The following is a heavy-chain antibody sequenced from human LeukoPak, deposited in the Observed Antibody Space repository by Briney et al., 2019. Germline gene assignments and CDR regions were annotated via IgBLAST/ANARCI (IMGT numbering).Heavy chain of an antibody. J-gene: IGHJ6*03. CDR1: GYTITGYY. CDR2: IDPNYGGT. CDR3: ARGSKGRGYSYGSLDYYMDV. Sequence: ASVKVSCKASGYTITGYYMHWVRQAPGQGLEWMGWIDPNYGGTNYAQKFQGRVTMTRDTSISTAYMELSRLRSDDTAVYYCARGSKGRGYSYGSLDYYMDVWGKGTTVTVSS. V-gene: IGHV1-2*02. D-gene: IGHD5-18*01.